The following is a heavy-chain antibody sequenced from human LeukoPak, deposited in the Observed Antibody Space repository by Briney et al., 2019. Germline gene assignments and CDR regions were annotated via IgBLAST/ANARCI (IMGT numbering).Heavy chain of an antibody. CDR2: IYYSGDT. CDR1: GGSMRNYY. J-gene: IGHJ3*02. D-gene: IGHD3-22*01. CDR3: ARPDSNDYYGALGFDI. Sequence: SETLSLTCTASGGSMRNYYWSWIRQPPGKGLEWIGYIYYSGDTNYNPSLKSRVTISVDTSKNQFSLKLSSVTAADTAVYYCARPDSNDYYGALGFDIWGQGTVVTVSS. V-gene: IGHV4-59*08.